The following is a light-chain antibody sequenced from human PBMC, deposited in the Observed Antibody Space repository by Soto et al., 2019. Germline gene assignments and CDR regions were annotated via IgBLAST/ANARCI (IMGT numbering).Light chain of an antibody. J-gene: IGLJ1*01. Sequence: QSSLTQPPSASGSPGQSVTISCTGTSSDVGGYNYVSWYQHHPGNAPKLIIYEVYKRPSGVPDRFSDSKSGNTAALTVSGLQDEDEADYYCSSYVGTNSYVFGTGTKLTVL. V-gene: IGLV2-8*01. CDR1: SSDVGGYNY. CDR3: SSYVGTNSYV. CDR2: EVY.